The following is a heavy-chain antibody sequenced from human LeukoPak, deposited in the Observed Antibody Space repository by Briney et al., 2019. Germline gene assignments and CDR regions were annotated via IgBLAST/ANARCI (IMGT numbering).Heavy chain of an antibody. Sequence: AGGSLRLSCAASGFTFSSYNMDWGRKAPGKGLEWVSFIDSSSRYIYQADSVKGRFTISRDNAKSSVFLQMNSLRAEDTAVYYCARVGGHCTSTSCPPPDYWGQGTLVTVSS. V-gene: IGHV3-21*01. D-gene: IGHD2-2*01. CDR2: IDSSSRYI. CDR1: GFTFSSYN. CDR3: ARVGGHCTSTSCPPPDY. J-gene: IGHJ4*02.